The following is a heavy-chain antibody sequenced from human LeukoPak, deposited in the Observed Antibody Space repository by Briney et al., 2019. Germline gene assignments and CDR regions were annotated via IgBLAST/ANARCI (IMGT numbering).Heavy chain of an antibody. CDR2: IYTRGST. Sequence: SETLSLTCTVSGGTINNYYWSWIRQPAGKGLEWIGRIYTRGSTNYNPSPKSRVTMSVDTSKNQFSLKLSSVTAADTAVYYCARGRYCSADICSGGDAFDIWGQGTMVSVSS. D-gene: IGHD2-15*01. CDR3: ARGRYCSADICSGGDAFDI. CDR1: GGTINNYY. J-gene: IGHJ3*02. V-gene: IGHV4-4*07.